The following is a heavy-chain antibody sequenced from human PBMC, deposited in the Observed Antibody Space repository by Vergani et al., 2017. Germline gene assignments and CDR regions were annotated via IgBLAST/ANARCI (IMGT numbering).Heavy chain of an antibody. CDR1: GFTFSSND. Sequence: EVQLVESGGGLVQPGGSLRLSCTVSGFTFSSNDFHWVRQTAGKGLEWVSSIGVDGDRYYSDSVKGRFTISRDNGQSYLYLDMDNLRVEDTAVYFCAKEFCGTGNCYCWNHLEVWGEGTSVTVSS. CDR3: AKEFCGTGNCYCWNHLEV. J-gene: IGHJ6*04. CDR2: IGVDGDR. D-gene: IGHD1-1*01. V-gene: IGHV3-13*01.